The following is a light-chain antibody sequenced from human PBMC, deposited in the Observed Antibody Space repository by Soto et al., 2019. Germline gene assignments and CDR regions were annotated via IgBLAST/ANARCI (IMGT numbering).Light chain of an antibody. CDR1: QSVSSSY. CDR3: QQYGSSQT. V-gene: IGKV3-20*01. CDR2: GAS. J-gene: IGKJ1*01. Sequence: IVLTQSPGTLSVSPVERATLSCRASQSVSSSYLAWYQQKPGQAPRLLIYGASSRATGIPDRFSGSGSGTDFTLTISRLEPEDFAVYYCQQYGSSQTFGQGTKVDI.